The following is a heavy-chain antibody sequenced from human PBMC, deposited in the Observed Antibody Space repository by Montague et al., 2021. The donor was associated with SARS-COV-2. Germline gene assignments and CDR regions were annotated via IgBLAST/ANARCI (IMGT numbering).Heavy chain of an antibody. CDR1: GGSISSSSYY. CDR2: IYYSGST. Sequence: SETLSLTGTVSGGSISSSSYYWGWIRQPPGKGLEWIGSIYYSGSTYYNPSLKSRVTISADTSKNQFSLKLSSVTAADTAVYYCARWKLYCSGGSCYSNRFDIWGQGTMVTVSS. J-gene: IGHJ3*02. V-gene: IGHV4-39*01. CDR3: ARWKLYCSGGSCYSNRFDI. D-gene: IGHD2-15*01.